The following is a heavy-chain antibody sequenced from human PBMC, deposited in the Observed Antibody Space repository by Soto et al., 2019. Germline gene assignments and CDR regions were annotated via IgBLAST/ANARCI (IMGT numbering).Heavy chain of an antibody. CDR2: IKSKTDGGTT. CDR3: TTGGGSLEWLLLVRYYYYMDV. CDR1: GFTFSNAW. Sequence: GGSLRLSCAASGFTFSNAWMSWVRQAPGKGLEWVGRIKSKTDGGTTDYAAPVKGRFTISRDDSKNTLDLQMNSLKTEDTAVYYCTTGGGSLEWLLLVRYYYYMDVWGKGTTVTVSS. D-gene: IGHD3-3*01. J-gene: IGHJ6*03. V-gene: IGHV3-15*01.